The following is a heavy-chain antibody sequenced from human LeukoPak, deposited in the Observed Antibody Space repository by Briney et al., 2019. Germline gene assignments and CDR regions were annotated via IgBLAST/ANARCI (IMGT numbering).Heavy chain of an antibody. D-gene: IGHD3-22*01. Sequence: GGSLRLSCVASGFTVSSTHMVWVRQAPGKGLEWVSVTYTGGNSYYAGSVKGRFIISRDISKNTLYLQMNSLRAEDSALYYCARGGRGSAAVVAPRSFDIWGQGTMVTVSS. CDR1: GFTVSSTH. CDR2: TYTGGNS. V-gene: IGHV3-53*01. J-gene: IGHJ3*02. CDR3: ARGGRGSAAVVAPRSFDI.